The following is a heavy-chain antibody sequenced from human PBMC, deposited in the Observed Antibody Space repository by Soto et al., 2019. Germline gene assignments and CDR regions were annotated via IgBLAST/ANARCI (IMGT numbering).Heavy chain of an antibody. Sequence: GGSLRLSCASSGVTFSSYAMSWVRQAPGKGLEWVSAISGSGGSTYYADSVKGRFTISRDNSKNTLYLQMNSLRAEDTAVYYCAKDTIVVVITDAWDYYGMDVWGQGTTVTVSS. D-gene: IGHD3-22*01. CDR3: AKDTIVVVITDAWDYYGMDV. CDR1: GVTFSSYA. J-gene: IGHJ6*02. V-gene: IGHV3-23*01. CDR2: ISGSGGST.